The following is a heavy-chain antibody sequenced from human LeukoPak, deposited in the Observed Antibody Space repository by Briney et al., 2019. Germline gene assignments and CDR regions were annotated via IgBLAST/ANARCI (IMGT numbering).Heavy chain of an antibody. Sequence: ASVKVSCKASGYTFTSYDINWVRQATGQGLGWMGWMNPNSGNTGYAQKFQGRVTMTRNTSISTAYMELSSLRSEDTAVYYCARVDCSGGSCYLGYWGQGTLVTVSS. CDR1: GYTFTSYD. CDR3: ARVDCSGGSCYLGY. D-gene: IGHD2-15*01. J-gene: IGHJ4*02. V-gene: IGHV1-8*01. CDR2: MNPNSGNT.